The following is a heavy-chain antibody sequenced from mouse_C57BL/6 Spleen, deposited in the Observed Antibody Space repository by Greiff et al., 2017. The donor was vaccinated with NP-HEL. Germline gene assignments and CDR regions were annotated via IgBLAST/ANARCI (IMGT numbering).Heavy chain of an antibody. Sequence: EVKLMESGEGLVKPGGSLKLSCAASGFTFSSYAMSWVRQTPEKRLEWVAYISSGGDYFYYADTVKGRFTISRDNARNTLYLQMSSLKSEDTAMYDCTRDLYYAMDYWGQGTSVTVSS. CDR2: ISSGGDYF. V-gene: IGHV5-9-1*02. J-gene: IGHJ4*01. CDR3: TRDLYYAMDY. CDR1: GFTFSSYA.